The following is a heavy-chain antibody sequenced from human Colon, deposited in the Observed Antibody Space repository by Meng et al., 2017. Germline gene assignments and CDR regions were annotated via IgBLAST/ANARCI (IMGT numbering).Heavy chain of an antibody. CDR2: TYYRSEWQN. Sequence: QVRFRRSGPCFVKPSQTLSLPWAISGDSVSSNRALWHWVRQSPSRGLEWLGQTYYRSEWQNHYGVSVKSRITINADTSRNHFSLHLNSVTPEDTAVYYCTTWYGEYWGQGTLVTVSS. CDR1: GDSVSSNRAL. V-gene: IGHV6-1*02. CDR3: TTWYGEY. J-gene: IGHJ4*02. D-gene: IGHD3-10*01.